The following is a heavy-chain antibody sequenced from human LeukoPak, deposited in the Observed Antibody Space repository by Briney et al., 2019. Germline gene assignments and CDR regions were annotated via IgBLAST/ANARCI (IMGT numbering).Heavy chain of an antibody. CDR1: GYTFTRYG. Sequence: ASVKVSCKTSGYTFTRYGVSWVRQAPGQGLERMGWISPHNGNRDYAQKFKDRVTMTTDTSTNTVYLGLRSLGPDDTAMYYCARTGYGSGSDDFDFWGQGTLVTVSS. CDR3: ARTGYGSGSDDFDF. D-gene: IGHD3-10*01. CDR2: ISPHNGNR. J-gene: IGHJ4*02. V-gene: IGHV1-18*01.